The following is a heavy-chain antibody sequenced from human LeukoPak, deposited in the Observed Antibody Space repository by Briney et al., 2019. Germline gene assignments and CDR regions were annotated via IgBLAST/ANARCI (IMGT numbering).Heavy chain of an antibody. CDR3: ARDLSGIAAAGGGY. CDR1: GGSISSSSYY. D-gene: IGHD6-13*01. J-gene: IGHJ4*02. Sequence: SETLSLTCTVSGGSISSSSYYWGWIRQPPGKGLEWIGSIYYSGSTYYNPSLKSRVTISVDTSKNQFSLKLSSVTAADTAVYYCARDLSGIAAAGGGYWGQGTLVTVSS. V-gene: IGHV4-39*07. CDR2: IYYSGST.